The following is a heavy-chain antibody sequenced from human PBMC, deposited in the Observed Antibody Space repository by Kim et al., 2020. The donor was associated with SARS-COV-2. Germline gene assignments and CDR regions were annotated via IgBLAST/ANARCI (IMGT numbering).Heavy chain of an antibody. J-gene: IGHJ5*02. Sequence: SETLSLTCAVSGGSISSEDLWNWVRQPPGKGLEWIGEIDHSGITNYNPSLKSRVTMSLDKSDNQFSLNLSSVTAADTAVYYCARCPVDSNSFWLDPWGQGTLVPVSS. CDR1: GGSISSEDL. CDR3: ARCPVDSNSFWLDP. D-gene: IGHD6-6*01. V-gene: IGHV4-4*02. CDR2: IDHSGIT.